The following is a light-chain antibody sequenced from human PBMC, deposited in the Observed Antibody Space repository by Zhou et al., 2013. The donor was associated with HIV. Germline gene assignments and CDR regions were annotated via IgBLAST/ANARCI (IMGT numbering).Light chain of an antibody. Sequence: DIQMTQSPSTLSASVGDRVTITCRASQSISDWLAWYQQKPGKAPKVLIYKASSLESGVPSRFSGSGSGTEFTLTISSLQPDDFATYYCQQYNSYSRALTFGGGTKVEIK. V-gene: IGKV1-5*03. J-gene: IGKJ4*01. CDR3: QQYNSYSRALT. CDR2: KAS. CDR1: QSISDW.